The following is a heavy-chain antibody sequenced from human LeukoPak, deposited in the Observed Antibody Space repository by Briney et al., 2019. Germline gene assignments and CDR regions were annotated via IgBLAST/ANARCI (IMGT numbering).Heavy chain of an antibody. Sequence: PGGSLRLSCAASGFTSSSYWMSWVRQAPGKGLEWVANINQDGSEKYYVDSVKGRFTMSRDNVKNSLYLQMNSLRAEDTAVYYCARHRGYSYGYRDYWGQGTLVTVSS. D-gene: IGHD5-18*01. CDR3: ARHRGYSYGYRDY. J-gene: IGHJ4*02. CDR2: INQDGSEK. CDR1: GFTSSSYW. V-gene: IGHV3-7*01.